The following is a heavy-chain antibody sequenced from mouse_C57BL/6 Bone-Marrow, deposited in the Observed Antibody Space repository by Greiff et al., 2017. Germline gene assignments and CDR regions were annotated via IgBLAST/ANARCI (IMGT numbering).Heavy chain of an antibody. CDR2: IYPGSGST. CDR3: AKRLPYYFDY. CDR1: GYTFTSYW. D-gene: IGHD3-2*02. V-gene: IGHV1-55*01. Sequence: VQLQQSGAELVKPGASVKMSCKASGYTFTSYWITWVKQRPEQGLEWIGDIYPGSGSTNYNEKFKSKATLTVDTSSSTAYMQLSSLTSEDSAVYYCAKRLPYYFDYWGQGTTLTVSS. J-gene: IGHJ2*01.